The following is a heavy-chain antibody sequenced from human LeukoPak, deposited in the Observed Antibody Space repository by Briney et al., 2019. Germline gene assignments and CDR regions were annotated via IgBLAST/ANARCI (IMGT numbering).Heavy chain of an antibody. CDR1: GGSISSYY. Sequence: SETLSLTCTVSGGSISSYYWSWIRQPPGKGLEWIGYIYYSGSTNYNPSLKSRVTISVDTSKNQFSLKLSSVAAADTAVYYCAAFSVDTVMADGFDIWGQGTMVTVSS. CDR2: IYYSGST. J-gene: IGHJ3*02. D-gene: IGHD5-18*01. CDR3: AAFSVDTVMADGFDI. V-gene: IGHV4-59*01.